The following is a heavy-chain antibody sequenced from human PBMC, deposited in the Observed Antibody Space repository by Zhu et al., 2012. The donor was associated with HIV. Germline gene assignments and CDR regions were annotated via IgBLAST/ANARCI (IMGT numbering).Heavy chain of an antibody. J-gene: IGHJ5*02. V-gene: IGHV4-34*02. D-gene: IGHD5-24*01. CDR3: ARHGPQKWHFDT. CDR1: GGSFTDSY. Sequence: QVQLQQWGAGLLKTSETLSLTCGVYGGSFTDSYWSWIRQPPGKGLEWIGQISPRGGTNYSPSLKSRVTMSGDTSKNQFSLTLSTVTAADTAMYFCARHGPQKWHFDTRGQGTLVTVSS. CDR2: ISPRGGT.